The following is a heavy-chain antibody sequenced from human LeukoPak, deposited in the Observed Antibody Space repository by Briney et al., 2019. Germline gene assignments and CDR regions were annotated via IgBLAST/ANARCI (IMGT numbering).Heavy chain of an antibody. CDR2: IYHSGST. Sequence: SETLSLTCAVSGGSISSGGYSWSWVRQPPGKGLEWIGEIYHSGSTNYNPSLKSRVTISVDKSKNQFSLKLSSVTAADTAVYYCARDWEIAVAGTSPPFDYWGQGTLVTVSS. D-gene: IGHD6-19*01. CDR1: GGSISSGGYS. J-gene: IGHJ4*02. CDR3: ARDWEIAVAGTSPPFDY. V-gene: IGHV4-30-2*01.